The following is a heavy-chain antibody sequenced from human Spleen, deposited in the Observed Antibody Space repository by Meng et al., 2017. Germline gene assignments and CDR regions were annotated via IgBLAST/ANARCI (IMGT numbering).Heavy chain of an antibody. CDR1: GGSISSGSYY. CDR2: IYTSGST. Sequence: LRLSCTVSGGSISSGSYYWSWIRQPAGKGLEWIGRIYTSGSTNYNPSLKSRVTMSVETSKNMLSLKLSSVTAADTAIYYCARMISSGYGYYFDYWGQGMLVTVSS. D-gene: IGHD3-22*01. J-gene: IGHJ4*02. CDR3: ARMISSGYGYYFDY. V-gene: IGHV4-61*02.